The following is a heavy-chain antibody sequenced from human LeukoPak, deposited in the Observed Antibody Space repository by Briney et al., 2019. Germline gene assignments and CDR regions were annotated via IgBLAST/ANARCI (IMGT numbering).Heavy chain of an antibody. J-gene: IGHJ5*02. V-gene: IGHV1-18*01. CDR3: ARSEDIVVVPSGGWFDP. D-gene: IGHD2-2*01. CDR1: GYTFTTSG. CDR2: INVYNGNT. Sequence: ASLKVSCKASGYTFTTSGINWVRQAPGQGLEWMGCINVYNGNTNYAQKFQGRVTMTRDTSISTAYMELSRLRSDDTAVYYCARSEDIVVVPSGGWFDPWGQGTLVTVSS.